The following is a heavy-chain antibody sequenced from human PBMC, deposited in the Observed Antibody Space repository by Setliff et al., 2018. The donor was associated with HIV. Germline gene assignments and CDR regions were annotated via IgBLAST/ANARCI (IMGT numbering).Heavy chain of an antibody. CDR3: ARGVNFDY. J-gene: IGHJ4*02. Sequence: SETLSLTCAVYGGSISGYYWSWIRQSSGKGLEWIGYIYIYNSGSTNYNPSLTSRVTISVDTSRNQFSLKLTSVTAADTAIYYCARGVNFDYWGQGTQVTVSS. CDR2: IYIYNSGST. D-gene: IGHD3-3*01. V-gene: IGHV4-59*01. CDR1: GGSISGYY.